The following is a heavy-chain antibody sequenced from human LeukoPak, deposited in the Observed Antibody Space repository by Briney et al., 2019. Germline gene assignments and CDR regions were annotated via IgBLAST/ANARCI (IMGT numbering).Heavy chain of an antibody. D-gene: IGHD3-22*01. CDR1: GYSISSGYY. CDR2: IYHSGST. CDR3: ARGYYDSSGEAFDI. J-gene: IGHJ3*02. Sequence: PSETLSLTCTVSGYSISSGYYWGWIRQPPGKGLEWIGSIYHSGSTYYNPSLKSRVTISVDTSKNQFSLKLSSVTAADTAVYYCARGYYDSSGEAFDIWGQGTMVTVSS. V-gene: IGHV4-38-2*02.